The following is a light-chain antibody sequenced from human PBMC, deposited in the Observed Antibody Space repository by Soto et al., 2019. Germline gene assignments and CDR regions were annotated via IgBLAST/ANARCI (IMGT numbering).Light chain of an antibody. V-gene: IGLV1-44*01. CDR2: SNN. CDR1: SSNIGSDI. Sequence: QSVLTQPPSASGTPGQRVTISCSGSSSNIGSDIVNWYQQLPGTAPKLLIYSNNQRPSGVPDRFSGSKSGTSASLAISGLQSEDEADYYCAAGDGSLNGWVFGGGTKLTVL. CDR3: AAGDGSLNGWV. J-gene: IGLJ3*02.